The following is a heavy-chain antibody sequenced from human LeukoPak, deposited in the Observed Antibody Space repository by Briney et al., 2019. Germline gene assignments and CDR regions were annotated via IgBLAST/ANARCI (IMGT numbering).Heavy chain of an antibody. D-gene: IGHD6-19*01. CDR2: IYYSGST. Sequence: PSETLSLTCTVSGGSISSYYWSWIRQPPGKGLEWIGYIYYSGSTNYNPSLKSRVTISVDTSKNQFPLKLSSVTAADTAVYYCARDTGSGSIHFDYWGQGTLVTVSS. V-gene: IGHV4-59*01. J-gene: IGHJ4*02. CDR3: ARDTGSGSIHFDY. CDR1: GGSISSYY.